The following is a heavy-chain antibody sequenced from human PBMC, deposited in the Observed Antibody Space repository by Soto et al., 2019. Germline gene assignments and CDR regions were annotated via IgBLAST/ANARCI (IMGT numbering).Heavy chain of an antibody. J-gene: IGHJ6*02. D-gene: IGHD2-15*01. CDR3: ARDNCSGGSCYATDGMDV. V-gene: IGHV3-33*01. CDR2: IWYDGSNK. CDR1: GFTFSSYG. Sequence: GSLRLSYAASGFTFSSYGMHWVRQAPGKGLEWVAVIWYDGSNKYYADSVKGRFTISRDNSKNTLYLQMNSLRAEDTAVYYCARDNCSGGSCYATDGMDVWGQGTTVTVSS.